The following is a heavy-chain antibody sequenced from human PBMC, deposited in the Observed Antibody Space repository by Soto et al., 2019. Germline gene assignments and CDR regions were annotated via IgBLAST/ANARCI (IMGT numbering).Heavy chain of an antibody. Sequence: PSETLSLTCTVSGVSVSGGSYYWSWIRQPPGKGLEWIGYLYYSGSTSYNPSLKSRVTISVDTSKNQFSLKLSSVTAADTAVYYCAREKGDGYNPFDYWGQGTLVTVSS. D-gene: IGHD5-12*01. V-gene: IGHV4-61*01. J-gene: IGHJ4*02. CDR2: LYYSGST. CDR1: GVSVSGGSYY. CDR3: AREKGDGYNPFDY.